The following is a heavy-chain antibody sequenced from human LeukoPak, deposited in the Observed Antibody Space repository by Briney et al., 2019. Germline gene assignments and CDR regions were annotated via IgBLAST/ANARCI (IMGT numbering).Heavy chain of an antibody. V-gene: IGHV1-46*01. J-gene: IGHJ4*02. D-gene: IGHD3-10*01. CDR3: ARGGEHGSGSYSSNPDFDY. CDR2: INPSGGST. CDR1: GYTFTSYY. Sequence: ASVKVSCKASGYTFTSYYMHWVRQAPGQGLEWVGIINPSGGSTSYAQKFQGRVTMTRDTSTSTVYMELSSLRSEDTAVYYCARGGEHGSGSYSSNPDFDYWGQRTLVTVSS.